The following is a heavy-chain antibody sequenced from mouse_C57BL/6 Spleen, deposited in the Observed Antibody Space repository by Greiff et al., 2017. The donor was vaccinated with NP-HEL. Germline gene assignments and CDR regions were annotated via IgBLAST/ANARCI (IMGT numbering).Heavy chain of an antibody. CDR2: IYPGGGYT. CDR3: ARYEYDGGLAY. J-gene: IGHJ3*01. V-gene: IGHV1-63*01. D-gene: IGHD2-4*01. CDR1: GYTFTNYW. Sequence: QVQLQQSGAELVRPGTSVKMSCKASGYTFTNYWIGWAKQRPGHGLEWIGDIYPGGGYTNYNEKFKGKATLTADKSSSTAYMQFSSLTSEDAAIEYGARYEYDGGLAYWGQGALVTVSA.